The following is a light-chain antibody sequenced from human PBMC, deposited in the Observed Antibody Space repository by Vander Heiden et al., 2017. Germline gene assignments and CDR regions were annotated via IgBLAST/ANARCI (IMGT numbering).Light chain of an antibody. CDR2: DAS. J-gene: IGKJ2*02. CDR3: QQRSNWPRGT. Sequence: IVFTQSPATLSLSPGERATLSFRASQSVSSYLAWYQQKPGQAPRLLIYDASNRATGIPARFSGSGSGTDFTLTISSLEPEDFAVYYCQQRSNWPRGTFGQGTKLEIK. CDR1: QSVSSY. V-gene: IGKV3-11*01.